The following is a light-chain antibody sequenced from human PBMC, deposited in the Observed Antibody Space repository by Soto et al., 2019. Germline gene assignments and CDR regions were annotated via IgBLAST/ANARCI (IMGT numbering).Light chain of an antibody. Sequence: AIQLTQSPSSLSASVGDRVTITCRASQGISSALAWYQQKPGKAPKLLMYSSSILHDGVSSRFSGDGSGTAFTLTITGLQPEDFATYYCLQTFTTHITFGGGTTVEVK. CDR3: LQTFTTHIT. CDR1: QGISSA. CDR2: SSS. V-gene: IGKV1-13*02. J-gene: IGKJ4*01.